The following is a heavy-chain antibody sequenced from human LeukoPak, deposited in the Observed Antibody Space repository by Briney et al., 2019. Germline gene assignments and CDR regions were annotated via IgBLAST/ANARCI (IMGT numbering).Heavy chain of an antibody. CDR3: AREGVGVNTGVFDY. Sequence: GASVKVSCKSSGGTFSSYAISWVRQAPAQGLEWMGGIIPIFGTANYAQKCQGRVTITADESTSTAYMELRSLRFEDTAVYYCAREGVGVNTGVFDYWGQGTLVTVSS. V-gene: IGHV1-69*13. CDR2: IIPIFGTA. D-gene: IGHD1-26*01. J-gene: IGHJ4*02. CDR1: GGTFSSYA.